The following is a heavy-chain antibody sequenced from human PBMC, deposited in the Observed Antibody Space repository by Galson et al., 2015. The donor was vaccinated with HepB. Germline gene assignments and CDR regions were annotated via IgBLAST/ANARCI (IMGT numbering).Heavy chain of an antibody. CDR2: ISSSSTYT. CDR3: AKGWVPATLIDS. V-gene: IGHV3-11*03. D-gene: IGHD1-26*01. CDR1: GFTFSDYY. Sequence: SLRLSCAASGFTFSDYYMSWIRQAPGKGLEWVSYISSSSTYTNYADSVKGRFTISRDNAKKSLYLQMNSLRAEDTALYYCAKGWVPATLIDSWGQGTLITVSS. J-gene: IGHJ4*02.